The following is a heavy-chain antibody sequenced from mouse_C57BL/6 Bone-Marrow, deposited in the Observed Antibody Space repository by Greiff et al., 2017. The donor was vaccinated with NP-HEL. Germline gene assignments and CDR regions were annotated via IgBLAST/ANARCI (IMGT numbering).Heavy chain of an antibody. J-gene: IGHJ1*03. Sequence: QVQLKQSGAELVRPGTSVKVSCKASGYAFTNYLIEWVKQRPGQGLEWIGVINPGSGGTNYNEKFKGKATLTADKSSSTAYMQLSSLTSEDSAVYFCASSGGRSFYGYIDVWGTGTTVTVSS. V-gene: IGHV1-54*01. CDR2: INPGSGGT. D-gene: IGHD1-1*01. CDR1: GYAFTNYL. CDR3: ASSGGRSFYGYIDV.